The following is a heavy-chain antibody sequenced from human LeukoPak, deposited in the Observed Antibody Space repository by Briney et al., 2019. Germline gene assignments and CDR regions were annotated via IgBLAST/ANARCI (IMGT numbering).Heavy chain of an antibody. Sequence: SQTLSLTCAISGDSVSSNSSAWNWIRQSPSRGLECLGRTYYRSKWYNDYAVSVKSRITINPDTSKNQFSLQLNSVTPEDTAVYYCARDRVISGSYALDYWGQGTLVTVSS. CDR1: GDSVSSNSSA. D-gene: IGHD1-26*01. CDR2: TYYRSKWYN. CDR3: ARDRVISGSYALDY. V-gene: IGHV6-1*01. J-gene: IGHJ4*02.